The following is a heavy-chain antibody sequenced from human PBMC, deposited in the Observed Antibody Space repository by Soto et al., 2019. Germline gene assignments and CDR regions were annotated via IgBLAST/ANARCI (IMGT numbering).Heavy chain of an antibody. Sequence: LRLSCAASGFTVSSNYMSWVRQAPGKGLEWVSVIYSGGSTYYADSVKGRFTISRDDSKNTLFLQMNSLRAEDTAVYYCATAKLPVAGPFDYWGQGTLVTVSS. CDR3: ATAKLPVAGPFDY. D-gene: IGHD6-13*01. J-gene: IGHJ4*02. CDR2: IYSGGST. V-gene: IGHV3-66*01. CDR1: GFTVSSNY.